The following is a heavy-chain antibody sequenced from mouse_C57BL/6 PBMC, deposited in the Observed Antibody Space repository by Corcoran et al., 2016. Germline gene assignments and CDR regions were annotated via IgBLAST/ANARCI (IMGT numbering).Heavy chain of an antibody. V-gene: IGHV1-19*01. D-gene: IGHD3-2*02. CDR3: AGVSGSGAMDY. J-gene: IGHJ4*01. CDR1: GDTFTDYY. CDR2: INPYNGGT. Sequence: EVQLQQSGSEVMKPGASVKMSCKASGDTFTDYYINWVKQSHGKSLEWIGGINPYNGGTSYNQKFKGKATLTVDKSSSSAYMELNSLTSEDSAVYYCAGVSGSGAMDYWGQGTSVTVSS.